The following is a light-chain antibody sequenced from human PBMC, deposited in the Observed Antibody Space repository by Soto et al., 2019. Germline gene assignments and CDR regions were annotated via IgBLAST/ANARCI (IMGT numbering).Light chain of an antibody. CDR3: TSWTTSTTMI. CDR1: SRDIGAYNF. CDR2: DVN. Sequence: QSVLTQPASVSGSPGQSITISCTGTSRDIGAYNFVSWYQQHPGKAPKLMLYDVNIRPSGVSNRFSGSKSGNTASLTISALQAEHEADYYCTSWTTSTTMIFGGGTKVTVL. J-gene: IGLJ2*01. V-gene: IGLV2-14*03.